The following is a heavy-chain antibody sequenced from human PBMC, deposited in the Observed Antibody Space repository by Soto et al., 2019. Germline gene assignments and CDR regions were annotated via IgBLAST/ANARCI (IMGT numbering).Heavy chain of an antibody. Sequence: GGSLRLSCTDSGFSFNTYVMDWVRQAPGKGLEWVARILYDGSKEYYADPVKGRFTISRDNSRNTLYLQMDRLRVEDTAVYFCAKGLALMADHWGQGTPVTVSS. V-gene: IGHV3-30*18. CDR1: GFSFNTYV. CDR2: ILYDGSKE. CDR3: AKGLALMADH. D-gene: IGHD2-21*01. J-gene: IGHJ4*02.